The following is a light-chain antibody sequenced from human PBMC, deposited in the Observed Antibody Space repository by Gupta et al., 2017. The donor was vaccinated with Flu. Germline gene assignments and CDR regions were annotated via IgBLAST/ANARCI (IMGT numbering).Light chain of an antibody. CDR2: DAS. Sequence: PASLSLSPGERATLYCRASQSISNYLGWYQQKPGQAPRLLIYDASNRATGIPARFSGSGSGTDFTLTISSLETEDFAIYYCQQRASWPFTFGQGTKMEIK. J-gene: IGKJ2*01. CDR1: QSISNY. CDR3: QQRASWPFT. V-gene: IGKV3-11*01.